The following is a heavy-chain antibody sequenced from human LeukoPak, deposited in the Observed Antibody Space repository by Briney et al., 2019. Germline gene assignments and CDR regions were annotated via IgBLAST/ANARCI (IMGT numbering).Heavy chain of an antibody. J-gene: IGHJ3*02. CDR1: GYTFTGYY. Sequence: ASVKVSCKASGYTFTGYYMHWVRQAPGQGLEWMGWINPNSGGTNYAQKFQGRVTVTRDTSISTAYMELSRLRSDDTAVYYCARSRDVLLWFGESNDAFDIWGQGTMVTVSS. V-gene: IGHV1-2*02. CDR2: INPNSGGT. D-gene: IGHD3-10*01. CDR3: ARSRDVLLWFGESNDAFDI.